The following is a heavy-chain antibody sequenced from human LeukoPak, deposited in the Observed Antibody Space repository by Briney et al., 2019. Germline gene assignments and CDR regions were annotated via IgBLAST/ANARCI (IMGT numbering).Heavy chain of an antibody. J-gene: IGHJ6*02. Sequence: GGSLRLSCAASGFTFSSYAMSWVRQAPGKGLEWVSAISGSGGSTYYADSVKGRFTISRDNSKNTLYLQMNSLRAEDTAVYYCATFSRDIVVVPAALNYHYYGMDVWGQGTTVTVSS. CDR3: ATFSRDIVVVPAALNYHYYGMDV. CDR2: ISGSGGST. CDR1: GFTFSSYA. D-gene: IGHD2-2*01. V-gene: IGHV3-23*01.